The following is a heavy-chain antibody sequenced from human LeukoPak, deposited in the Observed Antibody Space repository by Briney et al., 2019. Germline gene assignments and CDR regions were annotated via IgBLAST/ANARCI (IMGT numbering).Heavy chain of an antibody. CDR3: ARRRRSSGYYYSGIDY. CDR2: INHSGST. CDR1: GGSFSGYY. D-gene: IGHD3-22*01. Sequence: SETLSLTCAVYGGSFSGYYWSWIRQPPGKGLEWIGEINHSGSTNYNPSLKSRVTISVDTSKNQFSLKLSSVTAADTAVYYCARRRRSSGYYYSGIDYWGQGTLVTVSS. J-gene: IGHJ4*02. V-gene: IGHV4-34*01.